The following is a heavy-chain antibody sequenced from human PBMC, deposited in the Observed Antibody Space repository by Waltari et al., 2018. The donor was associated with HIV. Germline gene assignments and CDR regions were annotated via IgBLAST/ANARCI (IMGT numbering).Heavy chain of an antibody. D-gene: IGHD6-25*01. J-gene: IGHJ4*02. Sequence: VESGGGLVEPGGSLTLSCRTSGFTFHPYSMNWVRGRPGTGLGWGGTLEMDGIGPSYGDATEGRCTNSRDNSANSVFLHIDRLKGEDTARYFCVRDDPGYLPIDYWGQGTVVSV. CDR2: LEMDGIGP. V-gene: IGHV3-7*03. CDR1: GFTFHPYS. CDR3: VRDDPGYLPIDY.